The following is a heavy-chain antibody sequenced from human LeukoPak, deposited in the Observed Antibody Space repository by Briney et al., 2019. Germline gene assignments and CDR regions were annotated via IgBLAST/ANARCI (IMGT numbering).Heavy chain of an antibody. CDR2: ISGSGGST. CDR3: AKDQEGAIVVVISGSWFDY. CDR1: GFTFSSYA. V-gene: IGHV3-23*01. D-gene: IGHD3-22*01. J-gene: IGHJ4*02. Sequence: GGALRLSCAASGFTFSSYAMSWVRQAPGKGLEWVSAISGSGGSTYYADSVKGRFTISRDNSKNTLYLQMNSLRAEDTAVYYCAKDQEGAIVVVISGSWFDYWGQGTLVTVSS.